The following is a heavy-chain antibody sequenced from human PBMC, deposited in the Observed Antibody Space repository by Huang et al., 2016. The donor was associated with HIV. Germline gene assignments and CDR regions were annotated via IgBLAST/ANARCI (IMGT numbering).Heavy chain of an antibody. CDR2: IYYSGNI. V-gene: IGHV4-39*01. J-gene: IGHJ4*02. CDR1: GSSISSSYY. D-gene: IGHD1-20*01. Sequence: QLQLQESGPGLVKPSETLSLPCTVSGSSISSSYYWCWIRQPPGKGLEWIGNIYYSGNISYNPSLKSRVTISVDTSKNHISLKVDSVTAADTAVYYCARPLTGTTALGYWGQGTLVTVSS. CDR3: ARPLTGTTALGY.